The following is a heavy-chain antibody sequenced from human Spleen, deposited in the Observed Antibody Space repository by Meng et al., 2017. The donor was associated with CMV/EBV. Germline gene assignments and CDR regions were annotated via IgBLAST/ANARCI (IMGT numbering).Heavy chain of an antibody. CDR2: IYSGGSST. J-gene: IGHJ6*02. CDR1: GFTFSSYA. Sequence: GGSLRLSCAASGFTFSSYAMSWVRQAPGKGLEWVSVIYSGGSSTYYADSVKGRFTISRDNSKNTLYLQMNSLRAEDTAVYYCARERWNYGMDVWGQGTTVTVSS. D-gene: IGHD1-1*01. V-gene: IGHV3-23*03. CDR3: ARERWNYGMDV.